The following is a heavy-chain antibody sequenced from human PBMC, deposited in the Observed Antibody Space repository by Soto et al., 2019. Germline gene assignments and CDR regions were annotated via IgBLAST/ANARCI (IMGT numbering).Heavy chain of an antibody. J-gene: IGHJ6*02. CDR3: ARFLDPGDYYYYYGMDV. V-gene: IGHV4-59*01. CDR1: GGSISSYY. Sequence: SETLSLTCTVSGGSISSYYWSWIRQPPGKGLEWIGYTYYSGSTNYNPSLKSRVTISVDTSKNQFSLKLSSVTAADTAVYYCARFLDPGDYYYYYGMDVWGQGTTVTVSS. D-gene: IGHD1-1*01. CDR2: TYYSGST.